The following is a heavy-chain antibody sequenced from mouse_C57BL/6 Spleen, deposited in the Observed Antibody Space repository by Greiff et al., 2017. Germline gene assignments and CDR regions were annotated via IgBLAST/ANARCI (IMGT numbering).Heavy chain of an antibody. CDR2: ISSGGSYT. V-gene: IGHV5-6*02. Sequence: DVMLVESGGDLVKPGGSLKLSCAASGFTFSSYGMSWVRQTPDKRLAWVATISSGGSYTYYPDSVKGRFTISRDNATNTLYLQMSSQKSEDTAMYDCERDHPCITTVVATRWYFEVWGTGTTVTVSS. CDR3: ERDHPCITTVVATRWYFEV. J-gene: IGHJ1*03. D-gene: IGHD1-1*01. CDR1: GFTFSSYG.